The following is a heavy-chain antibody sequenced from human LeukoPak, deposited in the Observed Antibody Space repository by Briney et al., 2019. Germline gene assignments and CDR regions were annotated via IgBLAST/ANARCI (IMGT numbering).Heavy chain of an antibody. CDR1: GGSISSYY. CDR3: ARGQAIFGVVITGGDYFDY. Sequence: SETLSLTCTVSGGSISSYYWSWIRQPPGKGLEWIGYIYYSGSTNYNPSLKSRVTISVDTSKNQFSLKLSSVTAADTAVYYCARGQAIFGVVITGGDYFDYWGQGTLVTVSS. CDR2: IYYSGST. D-gene: IGHD3-3*01. V-gene: IGHV4-59*12. J-gene: IGHJ4*02.